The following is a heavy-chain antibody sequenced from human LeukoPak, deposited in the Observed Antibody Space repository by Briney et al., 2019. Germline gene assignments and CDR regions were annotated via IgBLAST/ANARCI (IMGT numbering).Heavy chain of an antibody. CDR2: ISLSGLT. V-gene: IGHV4-4*03. J-gene: IGHJ4*02. D-gene: IGHD1-26*01. Sequence: PQTPSLSRGVTGGSISSTNWWRRARQPPGLGLEWIGEISLSGLTNYNPSLKSRVTMSLDKSKNHLSLNLTSVTAADTAVYYCSRESGAFSPFGYWGQGTLVTVSS. CDR1: GGSISSTNW. CDR3: SRESGAFSPFGY.